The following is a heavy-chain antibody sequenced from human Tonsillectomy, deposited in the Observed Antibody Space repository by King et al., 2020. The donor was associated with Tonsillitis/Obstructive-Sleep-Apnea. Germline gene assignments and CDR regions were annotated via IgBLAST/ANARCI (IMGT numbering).Heavy chain of an antibody. V-gene: IGHV4-34*01. D-gene: IGHD5-18*01. J-gene: IGHJ6*02. Sequence: VQLQQWGAGLLKPSETLSLTCAVYGGSFSAYYWSWIRQPPGKGLEWIGEIIDSGGTNYNPSLKSRVTISVDTSKNQFSLNLSSVTAADTAVYYCAGGSYRYNGMDVWGQGTTVTVSS. CDR1: GGSFSAYY. CDR3: AGGSYRYNGMDV. CDR2: IIDSGGT.